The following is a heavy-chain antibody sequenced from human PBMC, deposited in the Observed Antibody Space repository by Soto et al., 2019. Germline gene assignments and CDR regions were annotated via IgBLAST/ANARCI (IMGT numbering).Heavy chain of an antibody. Sequence: EVQLLESGGGLVQPGGSLRLSCAASGFTFSSYAMSWVRQAPGKGLEWVSAISGSGGSTYYADSVKGRFTISRDNSKNTLYLQMNSLRAEDTAVYYCAKDDGEIVVVPAAISLGDYFDYWGQGTLVTVSS. V-gene: IGHV3-23*01. J-gene: IGHJ4*02. D-gene: IGHD2-2*01. CDR2: ISGSGGST. CDR1: GFTFSSYA. CDR3: AKDDGEIVVVPAAISLGDYFDY.